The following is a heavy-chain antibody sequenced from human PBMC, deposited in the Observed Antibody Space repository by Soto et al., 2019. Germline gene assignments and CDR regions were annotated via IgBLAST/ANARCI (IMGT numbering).Heavy chain of an antibody. CDR3: ASRDVDTTMVGRDY. Sequence: QVQLQESGPGLVKPSQTLSLTCTVSGGSISSGGYYWYWIRQHSGKGLEWIGFTYYSGTTYYNPSHRSRVTISVDTSKNQYSLKLRSVTAADTAVYYCASRDVDTTMVGRDYWGQGTLVTVSS. D-gene: IGHD5-18*01. CDR1: GGSISSGGYY. J-gene: IGHJ4*02. CDR2: TYYSGTT. V-gene: IGHV4-31*03.